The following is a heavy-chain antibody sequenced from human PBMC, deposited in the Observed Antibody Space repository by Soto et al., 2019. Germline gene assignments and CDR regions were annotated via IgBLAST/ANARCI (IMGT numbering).Heavy chain of an antibody. CDR1: GYTFTSYY. V-gene: IGHV1-8*02. CDR3: AKGSAESRPYYFDS. Sequence: ASVKVSCKASGYTFTSYYMHWVRQAPGQGLEWMGRINPNSGNTGYAQKFQGRVTMTRNTSISTAYMELSSLRAEDTAIYYCAKGSAESRPYYFDSWGQGALVTVSS. CDR2: INPNSGNT. D-gene: IGHD3-22*01. J-gene: IGHJ4*02.